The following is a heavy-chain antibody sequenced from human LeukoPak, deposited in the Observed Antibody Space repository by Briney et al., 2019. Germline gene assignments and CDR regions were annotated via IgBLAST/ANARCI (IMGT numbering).Heavy chain of an antibody. CDR3: ARAQQTTMYYYYYGMDV. CDR2: IIPIFGTA. Sequence: SVEVSCKASGGTFSSYAISWVRQAPGQGLEWMGGIIPIFGTANYAQKFQGRVTITADKSTSTAYMELSSLRSEDTAVYYCARAQQTTMYYYYYGMDVWGKGTTVTVSS. D-gene: IGHD5-12*01. CDR1: GGTFSSYA. J-gene: IGHJ6*04. V-gene: IGHV1-69*06.